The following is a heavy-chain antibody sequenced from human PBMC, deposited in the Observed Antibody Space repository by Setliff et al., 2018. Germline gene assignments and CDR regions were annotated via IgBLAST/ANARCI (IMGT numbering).Heavy chain of an antibody. J-gene: IGHJ6*01. CDR2: INNYNTNT. CDR3: ARERIYDGLNYNGMDV. D-gene: IGHD3-3*01. Sequence: ASVKVSCKASGYTFTNYGITWVRQAPGQGLEWMGWINNYNTNTNYAQKLQGRVAMTTDTSTSTAYMELRSLRSDDTAVYYCARERIYDGLNYNGMDVWGQGTTVTVSS. V-gene: IGHV1-18*01. CDR1: GYTFTNYG.